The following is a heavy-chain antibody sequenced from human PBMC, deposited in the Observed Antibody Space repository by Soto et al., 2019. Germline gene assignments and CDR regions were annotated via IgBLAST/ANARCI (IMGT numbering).Heavy chain of an antibody. D-gene: IGHD3-22*01. Sequence: ASVKVSCKASGYTFTSYGISWVRQAPGQGLEWMGWISAYNGNTNYAQKLQGRVTMTTDTSTSTAYMELRSLRSDDTAVYYCARSISYYDSSGPYPLDYWGQGTLVTVSS. CDR2: ISAYNGNT. CDR3: ARSISYYDSSGPYPLDY. J-gene: IGHJ4*02. CDR1: GYTFTSYG. V-gene: IGHV1-18*04.